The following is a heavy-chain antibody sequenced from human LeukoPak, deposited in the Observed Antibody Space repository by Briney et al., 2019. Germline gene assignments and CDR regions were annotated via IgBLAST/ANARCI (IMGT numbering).Heavy chain of an antibody. D-gene: IGHD2-2*02. CDR2: IKQDGSEK. CDR3: ATDCGYCSSTSCYRGDYFDF. V-gene: IGHV3-7*01. CDR1: GFTFSSYW. J-gene: IGHJ4*02. Sequence: GGSLRLSCAASGFTFSSYWMSWVRQAPGKELEWVANIKQDGSEKYYVDSVKGRFTISRDNAKNSLYLQMNSLRAEDTAVYYCATDCGYCSSTSCYRGDYFDFWGQGTLVTVSS.